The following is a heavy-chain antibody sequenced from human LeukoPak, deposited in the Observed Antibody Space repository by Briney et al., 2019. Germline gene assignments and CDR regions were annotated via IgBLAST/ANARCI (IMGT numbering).Heavy chain of an antibody. V-gene: IGHV4-59*08. Sequence: SETLSLTCTVSGGSISSYYWSWIRQPPGKGLEWIGYIYYSGGTNYNPSLKSRVTISVDTSKNQFSLKLSSVTAADTAVYYCARSDYLAVDYWGQGTLVTVSS. J-gene: IGHJ4*02. CDR2: IYYSGGT. CDR1: GGSISSYY. CDR3: ARSDYLAVDY. D-gene: IGHD4-11*01.